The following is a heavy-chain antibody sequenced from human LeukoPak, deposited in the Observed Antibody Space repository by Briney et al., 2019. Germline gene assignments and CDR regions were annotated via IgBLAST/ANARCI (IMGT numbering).Heavy chain of an antibody. Sequence: ETLSLTCTVSGGSLSSGSYCWGWRRPPPGTGLEWVGSIYYSASTYYNPSLKSRVTISVDTSKNQFSLKLSCVTAADAPVYYCARLLDDCWSGYSCRYFDYWGQGTLVTVSS. CDR1: GGSLSSGSYC. D-gene: IGHD3-3*01. V-gene: IGHV4-39*01. CDR3: ARLLDDCWSGYSCRYFDY. J-gene: IGHJ4*02. CDR2: IYYSAST.